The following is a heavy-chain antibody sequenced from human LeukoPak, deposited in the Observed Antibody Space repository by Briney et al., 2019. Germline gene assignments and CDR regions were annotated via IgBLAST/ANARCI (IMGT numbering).Heavy chain of an antibody. CDR1: GYTFTGYY. V-gene: IGHV1-2*02. Sequence: VASVKVSCKASGYTFTGYYMHWVRQAPGQGLEWMGWIEPNSGDTNYPEKFQGRITMTRDTSISTAYMELSRLTSDDTAVYYCVRDLGISGWYAPPLGYFDSWGQGTLVTVSS. J-gene: IGHJ4*02. CDR2: IEPNSGDT. CDR3: VRDLGISGWYAPPLGYFDS. D-gene: IGHD6-19*01.